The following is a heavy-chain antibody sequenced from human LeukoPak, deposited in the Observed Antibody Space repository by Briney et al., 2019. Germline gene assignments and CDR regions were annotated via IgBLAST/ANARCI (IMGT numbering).Heavy chain of an antibody. CDR3: ARLGDPAVAEDY. Sequence: SETLSLTCAVSGYSISSGYYWGWIRQPPGKGLEWIGSIYHSGSTYYNPSLKSRVTISVDTSKNQFSLKLSSVTAADTAVYYCARLGDPAVAEDYWGQGTLVTVSS. J-gene: IGHJ4*02. CDR1: GYSISSGYY. V-gene: IGHV4-38-2*01. CDR2: IYHSGST. D-gene: IGHD6-19*01.